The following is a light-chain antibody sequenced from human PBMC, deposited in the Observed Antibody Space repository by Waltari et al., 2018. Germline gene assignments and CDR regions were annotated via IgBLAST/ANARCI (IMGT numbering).Light chain of an antibody. V-gene: IGLV3-21*02. J-gene: IGLJ1*01. CDR3: QVWDSSSDHPV. Sequence: SYVLTQSPSVSVAPGQTARITCGGNNIGSESVHWYQQKPGQAPALVVHDDSDRPSGIPEGFSGFNSGNTATLTISRVEAGDEADYFCQVWDSSSDHPVFGTGTKVTVL. CDR2: DDS. CDR1: NIGSES.